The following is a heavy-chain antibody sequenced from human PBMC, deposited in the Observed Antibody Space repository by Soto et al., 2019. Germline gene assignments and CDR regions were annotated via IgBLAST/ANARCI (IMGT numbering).Heavy chain of an antibody. CDR3: AKDLVAAAAPDY. CDR2: ISYDGSNK. D-gene: IGHD6-13*01. J-gene: IGHJ4*02. Sequence: QVQLVESGGGVVQPGRSLRLSCAASGFTFSSYGMHWVRQAPGEGLEWVAVISYDGSNKYYADSVKGRFTISRDNSKNTLYLQMNSLRAEDTAVYYCAKDLVAAAAPDYWGQGTLVTVSS. CDR1: GFTFSSYG. V-gene: IGHV3-30*18.